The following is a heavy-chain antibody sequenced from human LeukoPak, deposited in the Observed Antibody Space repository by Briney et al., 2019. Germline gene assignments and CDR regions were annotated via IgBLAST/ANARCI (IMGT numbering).Heavy chain of an antibody. CDR3: AKSYYDSSGSFDY. D-gene: IGHD3-22*01. J-gene: IGHJ4*02. V-gene: IGHV3-7*03. Sequence: PGGSLRLSCAASGFTFSSYWMSWVRQAPGKGLEWVANMKHDGSLKYYVDSVKGRFTISRDNAKNSLYLQMNSLRAEDTALYYCAKSYYDSSGSFDYWGQGTLVTVSS. CDR1: GFTFSSYW. CDR2: MKHDGSLK.